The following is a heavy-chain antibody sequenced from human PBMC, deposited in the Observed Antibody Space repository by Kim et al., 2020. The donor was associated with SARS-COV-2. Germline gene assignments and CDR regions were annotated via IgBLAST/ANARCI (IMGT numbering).Heavy chain of an antibody. D-gene: IGHD3-10*01. V-gene: IGHV3-33*01. Sequence: GGSLRLSCAASGFTFSSYGMHWVRQAPGKGLEWVAVIWYDGSNKYYADSVKGRFTISRDNSKNTLYLQMNSLRAEDTAVYYCASGDPPTSLRTYYYGSGSYAIDFWGQGTPVTVSS. J-gene: IGHJ4*01. CDR1: GFTFSSYG. CDR2: IWYDGSNK. CDR3: ASGDPPTSLRTYYYGSGSYAIDF.